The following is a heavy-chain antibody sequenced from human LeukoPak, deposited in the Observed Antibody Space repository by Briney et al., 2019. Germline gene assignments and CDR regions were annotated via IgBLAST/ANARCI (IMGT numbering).Heavy chain of an antibody. J-gene: IGHJ4*02. Sequence: SQTLSLTRAVSVGSISGYFWSWVRHPAAKGLEWSGHIYYSRSTNYNTSLTGRVTISLSTSKNQISLHLSCVTAAPPAVDYCSRSAFLVTAPALYYFDYWGQGTLVAVSS. CDR2: IYYSRST. CDR3: SRSAFLVTAPALYYFDY. V-gene: IGHV4-59*12. D-gene: IGHD2/OR15-2a*01. CDR1: VGSISGYF.